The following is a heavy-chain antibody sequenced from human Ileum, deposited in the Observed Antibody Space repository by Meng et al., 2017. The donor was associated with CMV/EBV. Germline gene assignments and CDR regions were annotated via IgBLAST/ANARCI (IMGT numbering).Heavy chain of an antibody. CDR3: ARGRHLYSSSWYVFDP. Sequence: SETLSLTCVVYGGSFSGYYWSWIRQPPGKGLEWIGKINNSGTTNYNPSLKSRVTISVDTSKNQFSLKLSSVTAAGTAVYCCARGRHLYSSSWYVFDPWGQGTLVTVSS. D-gene: IGHD6-13*01. CDR2: INNSGTT. J-gene: IGHJ5*02. V-gene: IGHV4-34*01. CDR1: GGSFSGYY.